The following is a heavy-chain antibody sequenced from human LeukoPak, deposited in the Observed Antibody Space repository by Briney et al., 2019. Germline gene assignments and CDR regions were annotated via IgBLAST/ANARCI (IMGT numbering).Heavy chain of an antibody. J-gene: IGHJ5*02. V-gene: IGHV3-23*01. Sequence: GGSLRLSCAASVFTYSSYAMSWVRQAPGKGLEWVSAISGSGGSTYSADSVKGRFTISRDNSKNTLYLQMNSLRAEDTAVYYCARVPFNFWFDPWGQGTLVTVSS. CDR2: ISGSGGST. CDR1: VFTYSSYA. CDR3: ARVPFNFWFDP. D-gene: IGHD1-1*01.